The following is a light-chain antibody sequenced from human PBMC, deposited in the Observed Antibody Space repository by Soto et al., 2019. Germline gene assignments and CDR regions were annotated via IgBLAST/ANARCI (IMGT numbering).Light chain of an antibody. CDR3: QQHQSYWS. CDR2: DAS. Sequence: DIQMTQAPSTLSGSVGDRVTITFRASQSISRWLAWYQQKPGKAPRLLIHDASSLQSGVPSRFSGSGSGTEFTLTISSLQPDDFATYFCQQHQSYWSFGQGTKVDI. CDR1: QSISRW. J-gene: IGKJ1*01. V-gene: IGKV1-5*01.